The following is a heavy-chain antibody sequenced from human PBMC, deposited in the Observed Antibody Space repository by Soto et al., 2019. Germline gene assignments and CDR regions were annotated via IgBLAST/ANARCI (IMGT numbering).Heavy chain of an antibody. CDR2: INPNSGGT. J-gene: IGHJ4*02. CDR1: GYTFSDYY. Sequence: ASVKVSCKASGYTFSDYYIHWVRQAPGQGLEWMGWINPNSGGTKYAPKFQGGVTMTRDTSITTAYMELSRLRSGDKAVYYCAREPATAKPEGVDFWGKGTLVTVSS. CDR3: AREPATAKPEGVDF. V-gene: IGHV1-2*02. D-gene: IGHD1-1*01.